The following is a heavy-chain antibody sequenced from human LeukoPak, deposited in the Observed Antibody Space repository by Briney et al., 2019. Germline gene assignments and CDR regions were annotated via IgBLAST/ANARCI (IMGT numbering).Heavy chain of an antibody. Sequence: SETLSLTCTVSGGSFSSSSFYWGWIRQPPGKGLEWIGSIYYSGTTRYNLSLRSRVTLSIDTSNNQFSLRLSSVTAADTAVYYCARDRRYSLDYWGQGTLVTVSS. J-gene: IGHJ4*02. CDR1: GGSFSSSSFY. CDR3: ARDRRYSLDY. CDR2: IYYSGTT. V-gene: IGHV4-39*02. D-gene: IGHD6-13*01.